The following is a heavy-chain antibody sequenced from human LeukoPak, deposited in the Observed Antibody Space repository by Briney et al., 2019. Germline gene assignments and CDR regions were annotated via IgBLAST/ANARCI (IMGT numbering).Heavy chain of an antibody. CDR1: GFTFSGSA. CDR3: VRSFIAANDY. CDR2: IRSKANSYAT. J-gene: IGHJ4*02. D-gene: IGHD6-13*01. Sequence: GGSLRLSCAASGFTFSGSAMHWVRQASGKGLEWVGRIRSKANSYATAYAASVKGRFTISRDDSKNTAYLQMNSLKTKDTAVYYCVRSFIAANDYWGQGTLVTVSS. V-gene: IGHV3-73*01.